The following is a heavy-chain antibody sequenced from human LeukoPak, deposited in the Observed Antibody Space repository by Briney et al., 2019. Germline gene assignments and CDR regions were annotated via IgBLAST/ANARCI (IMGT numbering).Heavy chain of an antibody. CDR2: IRYDGSNK. Sequence: GGSLRLSCAASGFTFSSYGMHWVRQAPGKGLEWVAFIRYDGSNKYYADSVKGRFTISRDNSKNTLYLQMNSLRAEDTAVYYCAGEGYYSSGSPWYFDYWGQGTLVTVSS. CDR3: AGEGYYSSGSPWYFDY. CDR1: GFTFSSYG. V-gene: IGHV3-30*02. D-gene: IGHD3-10*01. J-gene: IGHJ4*02.